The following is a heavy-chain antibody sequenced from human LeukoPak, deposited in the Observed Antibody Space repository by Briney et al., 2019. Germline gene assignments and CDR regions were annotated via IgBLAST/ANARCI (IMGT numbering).Heavy chain of an antibody. CDR1: GFTFSNYA. J-gene: IGHJ6*03. Sequence: GGSLRLSCAASGFTFSNYAMSWVRQAPGKGLEWVSAFSGSGVSTHYADSVKGRFTISRDNSKNTLYLQMNSLRAEDTAVYYCAKRRGLELLYYYYMDVWGKGTTVTVSS. CDR3: AKRRGLELLYYYYMDV. D-gene: IGHD1-7*01. CDR2: FSGSGVST. V-gene: IGHV3-23*01.